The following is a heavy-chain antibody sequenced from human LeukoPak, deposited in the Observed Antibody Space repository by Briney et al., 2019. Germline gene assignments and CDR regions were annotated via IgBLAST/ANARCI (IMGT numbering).Heavy chain of an antibody. Sequence: DPGGSLRLSCAASGFTFSSYAMSWVRQAPGKGLEWVSAISGSGGSTYYADSVKGRFTISRDNSKNTLYLQMNSLRAEDTAVYYCAKDPTYYYGSGSYYLGDGSEHYWGQGTLVTVSS. J-gene: IGHJ4*02. CDR1: GFTFSSYA. D-gene: IGHD3-10*01. V-gene: IGHV3-23*01. CDR3: AKDPTYYYGSGSYYLGDGSEHY. CDR2: ISGSGGST.